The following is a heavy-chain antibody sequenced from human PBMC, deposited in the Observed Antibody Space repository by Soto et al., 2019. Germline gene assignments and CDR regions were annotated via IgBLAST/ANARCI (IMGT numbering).Heavy chain of an antibody. CDR2: IYPGDSDT. V-gene: IGHV5-51*01. J-gene: IGHJ3*02. CDR1: GYSFTNYW. D-gene: IGHD3-22*01. Sequence: GESLKISCKGSGYSFTNYWIGWVRQMPGKGLEWMGIIYPGDSDTRYSPSFQGQVTISADKSISTAYLQWSSLKASDTAMYYCVRTYYYDSSGYYIGAFDIWGQGTMVTVSS. CDR3: VRTYYYDSSGYYIGAFDI.